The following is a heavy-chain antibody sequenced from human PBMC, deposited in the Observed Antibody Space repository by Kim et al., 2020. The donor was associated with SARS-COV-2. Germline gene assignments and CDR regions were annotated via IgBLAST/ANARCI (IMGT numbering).Heavy chain of an antibody. J-gene: IGHJ4*02. D-gene: IGHD3-22*01. Sequence: ASVKVSCKVSGYTLTELSMHWVRQAPGKGLEWMGGFDPEDGETIYAQKFQGRVTMTEDTSTDTAYMELSSLRSEDTAVYYCATDPPGPTYYYDPPNFDYWGQGTLVTVSS. CDR2: FDPEDGET. V-gene: IGHV1-24*01. CDR3: ATDPPGPTYYYDPPNFDY. CDR1: GYTLTELS.